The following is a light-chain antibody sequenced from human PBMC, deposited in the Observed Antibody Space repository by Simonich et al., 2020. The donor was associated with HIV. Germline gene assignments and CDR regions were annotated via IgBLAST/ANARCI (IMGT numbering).Light chain of an antibody. CDR2: DAS. J-gene: IGKJ2*01. CDR1: QSVSSN. Sequence: EIVMTQSPATLSVSPGERATLSCRARQSVSSNLAWYQQKPGQAPRLLMYDASFRATGIPLRFSGTGSGTDFTLTISRLEPEDFAVYYCQQYGSSPYTFGQGTKLEIK. CDR3: QQYGSSPYT. V-gene: IGKV3-20*01.